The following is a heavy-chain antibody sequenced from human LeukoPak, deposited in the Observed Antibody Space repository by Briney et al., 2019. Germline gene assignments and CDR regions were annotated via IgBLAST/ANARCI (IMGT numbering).Heavy chain of an antibody. V-gene: IGHV4-59*01. D-gene: IGHD3-3*01. Sequence: SETLSLTCTVSGGFISSYYWSWIRQPPGKGLEWIGYIYYSGSTNYNPSLKSRVTISVDTSKNQFSLKLSSVTAADTAVYYCARVRFLEWLLSAPDYYYYGMDVWGQGTTVTVSS. CDR3: ARVRFLEWLLSAPDYYYYGMDV. CDR1: GGFISSYY. CDR2: IYYSGST. J-gene: IGHJ6*02.